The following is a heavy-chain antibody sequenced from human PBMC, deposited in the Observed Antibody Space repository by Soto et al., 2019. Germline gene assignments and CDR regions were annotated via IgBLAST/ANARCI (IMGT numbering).Heavy chain of an antibody. J-gene: IGHJ6*03. Sequence: SETLSLTCTVSGGSISSYYWSWSRQPPGKGLEWIGYIYYSGSTNYNPSLKSRVTISVDTSKNQFSLKLSSVTAADTAVYYCARVSYGDSEPYYYYYMDVWGKGTTVTVSS. V-gene: IGHV4-59*01. CDR3: ARVSYGDSEPYYYYYMDV. CDR2: IYYSGST. CDR1: GGSISSYY. D-gene: IGHD4-17*01.